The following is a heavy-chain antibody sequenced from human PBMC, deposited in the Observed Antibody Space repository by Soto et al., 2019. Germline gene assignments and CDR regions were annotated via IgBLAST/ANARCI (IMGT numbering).Heavy chain of an antibody. J-gene: IGHJ6*02. CDR2: IYTSGST. Sequence: SETLSLTCAVSGGSISSYYWSWIRQPAGKGLEWIGRIYTSGSTNYNPSLKSRVTMSVDTSKNQFSLKLSSVTAADTAVYYCARDKTLTMVRGNYYYYYGMDVWGQGTTVTVSS. D-gene: IGHD3-10*01. CDR1: GGSISSYY. CDR3: ARDKTLTMVRGNYYYYYGMDV. V-gene: IGHV4-4*07.